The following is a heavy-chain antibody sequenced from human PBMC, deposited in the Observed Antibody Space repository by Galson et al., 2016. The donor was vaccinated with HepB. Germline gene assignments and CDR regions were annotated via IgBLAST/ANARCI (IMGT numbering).Heavy chain of an antibody. CDR2: IDYSGST. CDR3: ARGRRTICNGSICYKDSYYYAMDV. Sequence: SETLSLTCTVSGGSISSSSYYWTWIRLPPGKGLEWIGCIDYSGSTNYSPSLKSRVTMSLDASENEVSLRLSSVTAADTAIYYCARGRRTICNGSICYKDSYYYAMDVWGQGTTVAVS. D-gene: IGHD2-15*01. J-gene: IGHJ6*02. V-gene: IGHV4-61*05. CDR1: GGSISSSSYY.